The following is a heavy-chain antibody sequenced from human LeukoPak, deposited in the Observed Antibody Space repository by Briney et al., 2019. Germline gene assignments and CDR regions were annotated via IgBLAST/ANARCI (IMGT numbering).Heavy chain of an antibody. CDR2: ISTYNRNT. J-gene: IGHJ4*02. D-gene: IGHD3-16*01. CDR3: SRDISTGNALGH. CDR1: GYAFDSYG. V-gene: IGHV1-18*01. Sequence: GASVKVSCKASGYAFDSYGLTWVRQAPGQGPEWMGWISTYNRNTIYAQKFQGRVSMTTDTSTKTAYMEVRSLRSDDTAVYFCSRDISTGNALGHWGQGTQVTVSS.